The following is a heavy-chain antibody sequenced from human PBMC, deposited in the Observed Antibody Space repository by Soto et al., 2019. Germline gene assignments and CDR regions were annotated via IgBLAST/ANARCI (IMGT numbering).Heavy chain of an antibody. CDR1: GGSLSSYG. D-gene: IGHD3-22*01. J-gene: IGHJ6*02. Sequence: QVQLVQSGAEVKKPGSSVKVSCKASGGSLSSYGISWVRQAPGQGLEWMGAIIPVFGTPNYAQKFQDRVTITADESTTTVYMEVRSLTSEDTAVYYCASGDATKIVVTTYYAMDVWGQGTTVTVSS. V-gene: IGHV1-69*12. CDR3: ASGDATKIVVTTYYAMDV. CDR2: IIPVFGTP.